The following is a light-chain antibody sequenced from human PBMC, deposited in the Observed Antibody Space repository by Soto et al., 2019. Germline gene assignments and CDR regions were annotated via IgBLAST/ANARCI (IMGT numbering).Light chain of an antibody. J-gene: IGLJ1*01. CDR3: SSHGGANNFYV. CDR1: SSDSGAYNY. Sequence: QAVLTQPPSASGSPGQSVTISCTGTSSDSGAYNYVSWYQQHPGKVPKLIIYEVTKRPSGVPDRFSASKSGNTASLPVSALQAEDEADYYCSSHGGANNFYVFGTGTKVTVL. CDR2: EVT. V-gene: IGLV2-8*01.